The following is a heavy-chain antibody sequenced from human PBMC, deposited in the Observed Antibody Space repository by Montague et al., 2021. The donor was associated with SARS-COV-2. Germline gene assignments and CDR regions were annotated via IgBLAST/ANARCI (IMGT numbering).Heavy chain of an antibody. CDR3: AGHDIVLQGDTKGMDV. V-gene: IGHV4-39*07. Sequence: SETLSLTCTVSGGSISSSNYYWGWMRQPPGKGLEWIGYIYYSGSTYSNLSLKSRVTIKIDTSKNQFSLKLSSVTAADTAVYDCAGHDIVLQGDTKGMDVWGQGTTVTVSS. J-gene: IGHJ6*02. CDR1: GGSISSSNYY. CDR2: IYYSGST. D-gene: IGHD2-15*01.